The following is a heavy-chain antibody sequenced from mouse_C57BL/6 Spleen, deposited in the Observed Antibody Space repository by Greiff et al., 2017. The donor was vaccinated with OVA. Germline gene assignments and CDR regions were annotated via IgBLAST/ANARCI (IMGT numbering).Heavy chain of an antibody. Sequence: EVKLMESGGGLVQPGGSMKLSCAASGFTFSDAWMDWVRQSPEKGLEWVAEIRNKANNHATYYAESVKGRFTISRDDSKSSVYLQMNSLRAEDTGIYYCTRSYSNWDWYFDVWGTGTTVTVSS. J-gene: IGHJ1*03. D-gene: IGHD2-5*01. V-gene: IGHV6-6*01. CDR1: GFTFSDAW. CDR3: TRSYSNWDWYFDV. CDR2: IRNKANNHAT.